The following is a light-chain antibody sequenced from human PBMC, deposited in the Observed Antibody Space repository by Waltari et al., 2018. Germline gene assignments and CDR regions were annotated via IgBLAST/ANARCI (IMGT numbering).Light chain of an antibody. CDR3: QQYNNWPPRYT. CDR2: GAA. V-gene: IGKV3-15*01. Sequence: XIVMTPSPATLSVSPGERATLSCRASQSVNSNLAWYQQKPGQAPRLLIYGAATRATGIPARFSGSGSGTXFTLTISSLXSEDFAVXYCQQYNNWPPRYTXXXGTKLEIK. CDR1: QSVNSN. J-gene: IGKJ2*01.